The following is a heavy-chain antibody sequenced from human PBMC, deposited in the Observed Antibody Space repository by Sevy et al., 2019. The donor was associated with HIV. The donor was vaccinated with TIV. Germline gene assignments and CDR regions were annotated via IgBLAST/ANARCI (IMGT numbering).Heavy chain of an antibody. Sequence: GGSLRLSCAASGFIVTSNYMSWVRQAPGKGLEWVSVIHGGGTTQYADSVKSRFTISRDNSKNTLYLQMNTLRAEDTAVYYCARTPIGNYVDYFDYWGQGTLVTVSS. CDR3: ARTPIGNYVDYFDY. CDR2: IHGGGTT. V-gene: IGHV3-53*01. D-gene: IGHD1-7*01. CDR1: GFIVTSNY. J-gene: IGHJ4*02.